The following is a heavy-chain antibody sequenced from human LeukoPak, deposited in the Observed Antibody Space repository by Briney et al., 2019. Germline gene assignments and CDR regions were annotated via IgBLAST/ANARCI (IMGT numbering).Heavy chain of an antibody. V-gene: IGHV3-53*01. D-gene: IGHD3-10*01. CDR2: IYSGGST. J-gene: IGHJ6*03. CDR3: VRDLRDRRGYSNYYMDV. Sequence: GGSLRLSCGAPAHIVRNSYMSWVRQSPGGGLEWVSVIYSGGSTDYADSVKGRFTTSRDTSKNTLYLQMNDVRAEDTGIYYCVRDLRDRRGYSNYYMDVWGKGTTVTVSS. CDR1: AHIVRNSY.